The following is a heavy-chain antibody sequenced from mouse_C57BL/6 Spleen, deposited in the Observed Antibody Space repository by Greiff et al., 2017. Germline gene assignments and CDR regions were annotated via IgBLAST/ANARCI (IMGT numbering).Heavy chain of an antibody. D-gene: IGHD1-1*01. Sequence: EVKLMESGGGLVKPGGSLKLSCAASGFTFSSYAMSWVRQTPEKRLEWVATISDGGSYTYYPDNVKGRFTISRDNAKNNLYLQMSHLKSEDTAMYYCARSTGNYFDYGGQGTTLTVSS. J-gene: IGHJ2*01. CDR3: ARSTGNYFDY. V-gene: IGHV5-4*03. CDR1: GFTFSSYA. CDR2: ISDGGSYT.